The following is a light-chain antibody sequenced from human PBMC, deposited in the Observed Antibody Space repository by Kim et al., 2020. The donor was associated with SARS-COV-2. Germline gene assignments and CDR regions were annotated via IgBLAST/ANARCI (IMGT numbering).Light chain of an antibody. CDR2: AAS. CDR3: QQSYSTPIT. V-gene: IGKV1-39*01. J-gene: IGKJ5*01. Sequence: ASVGVRVSITCRASQSISSYLNWYQQKPGKAPKLLIYAASSLQSGVPSRFSGSGSGTDFTLTISSLQPEDFATYYCQQSYSTPITFGQGTRLEIK. CDR1: QSISSY.